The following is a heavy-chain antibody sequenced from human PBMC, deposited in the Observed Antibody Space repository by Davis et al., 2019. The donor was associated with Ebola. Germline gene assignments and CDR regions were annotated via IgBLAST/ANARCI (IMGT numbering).Heavy chain of an antibody. CDR3: AKEGTYIFGVLITKSGMDV. D-gene: IGHD3-3*01. CDR1: GFTFSSYG. J-gene: IGHJ6*02. Sequence: PGGSLRLSCAASGFTFSSYGMHWVRQAPGKGLEWVAVISYDGSNKYSADSVKGRFTISRDNSKKMLYLQMNSLRAEDTAVYYCAKEGTYIFGVLITKSGMDVWGQGTTVTVSS. CDR2: ISYDGSNK. V-gene: IGHV3-30*18.